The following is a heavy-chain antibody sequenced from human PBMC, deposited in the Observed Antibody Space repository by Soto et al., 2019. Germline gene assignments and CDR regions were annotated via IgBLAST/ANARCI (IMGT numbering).Heavy chain of an antibody. CDR1: GFTFISYS. Sequence: EVQLVESGGGLVQPGGSLRLSCAASGFTFISYSVNWVRQSPGKGLEWVSYISSSSSAIYYADSVKGRFTISRDNAKNSLYLQLDSLRFEDTAVYYCVRGGSGWSYFDFWGQGTLFTVSS. CDR3: VRGGSGWSYFDF. J-gene: IGHJ4*02. V-gene: IGHV3-48*01. D-gene: IGHD6-19*01. CDR2: ISSSSSAI.